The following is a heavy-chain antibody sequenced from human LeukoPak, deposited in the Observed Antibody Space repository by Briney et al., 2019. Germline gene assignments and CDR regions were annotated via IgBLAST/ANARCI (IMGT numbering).Heavy chain of an antibody. Sequence: GGSLRLSCAASGFTFSSYAMHWVRQAPGKGLEWVAVISYDGGNKYYADSVKGRFTISRDNSKNTLYLQMNSLRAEDTAVYYCAREAYSCDVWGQGTTVTVSS. D-gene: IGHD2-15*01. CDR1: GFTFSSYA. J-gene: IGHJ6*02. V-gene: IGHV3-30-3*01. CDR3: AREAYSCDV. CDR2: ISYDGGNK.